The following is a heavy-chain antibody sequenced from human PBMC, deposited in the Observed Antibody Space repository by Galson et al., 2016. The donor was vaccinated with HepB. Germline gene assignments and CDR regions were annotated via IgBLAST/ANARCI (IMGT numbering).Heavy chain of an antibody. D-gene: IGHD6-19*01. Sequence: SLRLSCAVSGFSLSDSLMHWVRQASGKGLERVGRIRSKTHNDATAYAASVKGRLIITRDDSKNTAYLQMDSLKTDDSAVYYCSTARITVAGHEDYGGQGTLFTVSA. CDR3: STARITVAGHEDY. J-gene: IGHJ4*02. CDR1: GFSLSDSL. CDR2: IRSKTHNDAT. V-gene: IGHV3-73*01.